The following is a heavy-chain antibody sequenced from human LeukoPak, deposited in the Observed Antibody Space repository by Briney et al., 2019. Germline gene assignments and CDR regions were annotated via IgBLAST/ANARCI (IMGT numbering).Heavy chain of an antibody. J-gene: IGHJ4*02. V-gene: IGHV3-33*08. CDR2: IWYDGSNK. Sequence: GGSLRLSCAASGFTFSSYGMHWVRQAPGKGLEWVAVIWYDGSNKYYADSVKGRFTISRDNSKNTLYLQMNSLRAEDTAVYYCARDLGLVRSPFDYWGQGTLVTVSS. CDR3: ARDLGLVRSPFDY. D-gene: IGHD6-6*01. CDR1: GFTFSSYG.